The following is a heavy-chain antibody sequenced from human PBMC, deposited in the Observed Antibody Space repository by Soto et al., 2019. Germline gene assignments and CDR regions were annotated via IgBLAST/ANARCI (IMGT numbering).Heavy chain of an antibody. CDR3: ARGKRAGFDY. CDR1: GGSFSGYY. CDR2: INHSGST. Sequence: QVQLQQWGAGLLKPSETLSLTCAVYGGSFSGYYWSWIRQPPGKWLEWIGEINHSGSTNYNPSLKSRVTISVDTSKNQFSLKLSSVTAADTAVYYCARGKRAGFDYWGQGTLVTVSS. J-gene: IGHJ4*02. V-gene: IGHV4-34*01.